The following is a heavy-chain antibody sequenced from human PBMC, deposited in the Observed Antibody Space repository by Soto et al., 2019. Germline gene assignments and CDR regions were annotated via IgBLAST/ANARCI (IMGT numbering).Heavy chain of an antibody. CDR2: VYYSGST. V-gene: IGHV4-61*08. Sequence: SETLSLTCSVSGDSVSSGAYYWSWIRQPPGKGLEWIGYVYYSGSTSYNPSLETGVTISADTSKNQFSLKLTSVTPADTAIYYCARVKRSTSRLDYWGQGTLVTVSS. D-gene: IGHD1-26*01. CDR1: GDSVSSGAYY. CDR3: ARVKRSTSRLDY. J-gene: IGHJ4*02.